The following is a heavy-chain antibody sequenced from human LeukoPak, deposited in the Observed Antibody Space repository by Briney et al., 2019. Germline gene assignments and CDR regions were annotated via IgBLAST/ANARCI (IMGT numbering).Heavy chain of an antibody. J-gene: IGHJ6*03. Sequence: SETLSLTCTVSGGSISSYYWSWIRQPPGKGLEWIGYIYYSGSTNYNPSLKSRVTISVDTSKNQFSLKLSSVTAADTAVYYCARGVRGGYNNYYYYMDVWGKGTTVIVSS. V-gene: IGHV4-59*01. CDR2: IYYSGST. CDR1: GGSISSYY. D-gene: IGHD5-24*01. CDR3: ARGVRGGYNNYYYYMDV.